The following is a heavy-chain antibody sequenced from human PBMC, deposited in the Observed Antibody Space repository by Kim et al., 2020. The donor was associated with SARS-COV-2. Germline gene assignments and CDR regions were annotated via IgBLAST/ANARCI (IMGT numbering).Heavy chain of an antibody. J-gene: IGHJ4*02. Sequence: SETLSLTCTISGGSISSSTYSWNWFRQPPGDELEWIGGIDPSGTTYYNPSLKSRVTLSVETSKNQFSLKLSSVTAADTAVFYCTRHLSGSGWFDYWGQGT. D-gene: IGHD6-25*01. CDR1: GGSISSSTYS. CDR3: TRHLSGSGWFDY. CDR2: IDPSGTT. V-gene: IGHV4-39*01.